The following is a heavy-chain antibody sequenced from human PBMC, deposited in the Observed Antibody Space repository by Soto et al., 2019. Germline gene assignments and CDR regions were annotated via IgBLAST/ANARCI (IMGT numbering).Heavy chain of an antibody. CDR2: ISYDGSNK. V-gene: IGHV3-30*18. Sequence: QVQLVESGGGVVQPGRSLRLSCAASGFTFSSYGMHWVRQAPGKGLEWVAVISYDGSNKYYADSVKGRFTISRDNSKNTLYLQMNSLRAEDTAVYYCAKEAGIAAACTGAFDLWGQGTMVTLSS. CDR1: GFTFSSYG. CDR3: AKEAGIAAACTGAFDL. D-gene: IGHD6-13*01. J-gene: IGHJ3*01.